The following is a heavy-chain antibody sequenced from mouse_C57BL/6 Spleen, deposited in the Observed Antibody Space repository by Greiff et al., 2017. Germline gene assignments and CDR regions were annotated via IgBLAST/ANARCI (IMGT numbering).Heavy chain of an antibody. Sequence: QVQLLQPGAELVKPGASVKLSCKASGYTFTSYSMHWVKQRPGQGLEWIGLIHPNSGSTNYNEKFKSKATLTVDKSSSTAYMQLSSLTSEDSAVYYWARLGYYGSSYVGDWGQGTTLTVSS. CDR2: IHPNSGST. CDR1: GYTFTSYS. J-gene: IGHJ2*01. D-gene: IGHD1-1*01. CDR3: ARLGYYGSSYVGD. V-gene: IGHV1-64*01.